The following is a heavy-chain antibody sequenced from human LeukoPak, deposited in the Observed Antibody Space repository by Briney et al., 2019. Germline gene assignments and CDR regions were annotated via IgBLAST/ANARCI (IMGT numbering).Heavy chain of an antibody. Sequence: SETLSLTCTVSGGSISSGDYYWSWIRQPPGKGLEWIAYMYYSGSTYYTPSLKSRVTMSADTSKNQLSLKLSSVTAADTAVYYCARPYYYDSRIDPWGQGILVTVSS. CDR3: ARPYYYDSRIDP. CDR2: MYYSGST. D-gene: IGHD3-22*01. J-gene: IGHJ5*02. CDR1: GGSISSGDYY. V-gene: IGHV4-30-4*01.